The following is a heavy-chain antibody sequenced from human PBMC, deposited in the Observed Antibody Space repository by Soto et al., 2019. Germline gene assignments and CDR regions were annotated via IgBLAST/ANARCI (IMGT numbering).Heavy chain of an antibody. V-gene: IGHV1-69*13. J-gene: IGHJ4*02. CDR1: GGTFSSYA. Sequence: SVKVSCKASGGTFSSYAISWVRQAPGQGLEWMGGIIPIFGTANYAQKFQGRVTITADESTSTAYMELSSLRSEDTAVYYCARGSQYYYDSSGYYSWWGQGTLVTVSS. CDR3: ARGSQYYYDSSGYYSW. CDR2: IIPIFGTA. D-gene: IGHD3-22*01.